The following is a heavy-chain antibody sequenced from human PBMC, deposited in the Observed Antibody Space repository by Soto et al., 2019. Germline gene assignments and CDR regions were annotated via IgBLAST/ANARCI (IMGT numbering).Heavy chain of an antibody. Sequence: ASVKVSCKASGYTFTSYGISWVRQAPGQGLEWMGWISAYNGNTNYAQKLQGRVTMTTDTSTSTAYMELRSLRSDDTAVYYCARDLVFRLIQGVGYSYGKGGVWGQGTTVTVSS. V-gene: IGHV1-18*01. J-gene: IGHJ6*02. CDR3: ARDLVFRLIQGVGYSYGKGGV. D-gene: IGHD5-18*01. CDR1: GYTFTSYG. CDR2: ISAYNGNT.